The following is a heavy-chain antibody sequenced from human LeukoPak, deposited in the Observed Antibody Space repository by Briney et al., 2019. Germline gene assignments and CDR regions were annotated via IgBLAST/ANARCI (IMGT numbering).Heavy chain of an antibody. V-gene: IGHV4-59*01. J-gene: IGHJ4*02. CDR2: IYYSGST. D-gene: IGHD5-12*01. Sequence: PSETLSLTCTVSGGSISSYYWSWIRQPPGKGLEWIGYIYYSGSTNYNPSLKSRVTISVDTSKNQFSLKLSSVTAADTAVYYCARVRVDIVATIDWYFDYWGQGTLVTVSS. CDR1: GGSISSYY. CDR3: ARVRVDIVATIDWYFDY.